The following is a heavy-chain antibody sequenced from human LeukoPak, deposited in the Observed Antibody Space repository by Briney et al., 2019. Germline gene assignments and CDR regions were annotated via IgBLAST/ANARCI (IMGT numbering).Heavy chain of an antibody. CDR1: GGSISSYY. J-gene: IGHJ4*02. CDR3: ARVSPTRSLPMVRGALFDY. V-gene: IGHV4-59*01. CDR2: IYYSGST. Sequence: SETLSLTCTVSGGSISSYYWSWIRQPPGKGLEWIGYIYYSGSTNYNPSLKSRVTISVDTSKNQFSLKLSSVTAADTAVYYCARVSPTRSLPMVRGALFDYWGQGTLVTVSS. D-gene: IGHD3-10*01.